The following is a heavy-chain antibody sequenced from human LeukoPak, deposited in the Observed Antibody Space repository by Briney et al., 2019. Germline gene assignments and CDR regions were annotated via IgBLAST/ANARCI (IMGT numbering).Heavy chain of an antibody. Sequence: SETLSLTCTVSGGSIGSYYWSWIRQPPGKGLEWIGYVFHSGSTNYNPSLKSRVTISVDTSKNQLSLKLTSVTAADTAVYYCARDSSGYYRIDYWGQGTLVTVSS. CDR3: ARDSSGYYRIDY. V-gene: IGHV4-59*08. J-gene: IGHJ4*02. D-gene: IGHD3-22*01. CDR2: VFHSGST. CDR1: GGSIGSYY.